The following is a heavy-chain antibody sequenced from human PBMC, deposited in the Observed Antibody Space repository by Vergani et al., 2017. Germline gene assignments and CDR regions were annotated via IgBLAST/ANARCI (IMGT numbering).Heavy chain of an antibody. CDR1: GFTLSNYD. D-gene: IGHD3-16*01. Sequence: QVQLVESGGGVVQRVGSLRLSCATSGFTLSNYDMQWIRQGTGKGLEFVAFIQFDGSNQYYADSVKGRFTLSRDFSKNTLYLQMKSLRTDDTATYYCAKHFRGWGMDYWGQGTQVIVSS. CDR2: IQFDGSNQ. J-gene: IGHJ4*02. CDR3: AKHFRGWGMDY. V-gene: IGHV3-30*02.